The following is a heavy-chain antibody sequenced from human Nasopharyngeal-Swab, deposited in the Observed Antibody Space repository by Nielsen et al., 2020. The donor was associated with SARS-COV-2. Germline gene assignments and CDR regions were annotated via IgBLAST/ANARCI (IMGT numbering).Heavy chain of an antibody. J-gene: IGHJ6*03. CDR3: ARVGGLWSAGFYYYYMDV. V-gene: IGHV4-59*01. Sequence: WIRQPKGKGLEWIGYIYYSGSTNYNPSLKSRVTISVDTSKDQFSLKLSSVTAADTAVYYCARVGGLWSAGFYYYYMDVWGKGTTVTVSS. CDR2: IYYSGST. D-gene: IGHD3-3*01.